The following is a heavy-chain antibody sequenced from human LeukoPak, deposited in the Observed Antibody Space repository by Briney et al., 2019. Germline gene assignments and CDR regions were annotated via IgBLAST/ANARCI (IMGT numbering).Heavy chain of an antibody. CDR2: IWDDGSYK. V-gene: IGHV3-33*06. J-gene: IGHJ4*02. D-gene: IGHD2-15*01. CDR1: GFSFSDYG. CDR3: AKPTRGSGGSFLIDY. Sequence: GRSLRLSCAASGFSFSDYGMHWVRQAPGKGLEWVAVIWDDGSYKYYADSVKGRFTISRDNSKNTLYLQMNSLRAEDTAVYYCAKPTRGSGGSFLIDYWGQGALATVSS.